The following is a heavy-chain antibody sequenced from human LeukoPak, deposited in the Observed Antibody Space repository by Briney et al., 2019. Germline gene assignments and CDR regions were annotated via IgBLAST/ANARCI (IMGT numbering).Heavy chain of an antibody. Sequence: SETLSLTCTVSGGSISSSSYYWGWIRQPPGKGLEWIGSIYYSGSTYYNPPLKSRVTISVDTSKNQFSLKLSSVTAADTAVYYCAREGYGGNSGRYFDLWGRGTLVTVSS. D-gene: IGHD4-23*01. CDR1: GGSISSSSYY. J-gene: IGHJ2*01. CDR2: IYYSGST. CDR3: AREGYGGNSGRYFDL. V-gene: IGHV4-39*07.